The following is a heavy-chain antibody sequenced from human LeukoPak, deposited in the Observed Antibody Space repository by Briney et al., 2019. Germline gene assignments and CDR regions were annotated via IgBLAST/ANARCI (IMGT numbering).Heavy chain of an antibody. CDR2: INHSGST. J-gene: IGHJ6*03. CDR1: DGSY. Sequence: SETLSLTCTVYDGSYWSWIRQPPGKGLEWIGEINHSGSTNYNPSLKSRVTISVDTSKNQFSLKLSSVTAADTAVYYCAREGDYSTAAGYYYYMDVWGKGTTVTVSS. V-gene: IGHV4-34*01. CDR3: AREGDYSTAAGYYYYMDV. D-gene: IGHD4-11*01.